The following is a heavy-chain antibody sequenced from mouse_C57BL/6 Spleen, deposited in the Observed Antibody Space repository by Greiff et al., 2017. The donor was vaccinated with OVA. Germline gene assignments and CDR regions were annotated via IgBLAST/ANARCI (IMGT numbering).Heavy chain of an antibody. Sequence: QVQLQQSGAELVKPGASVKISCKASGYAFSSYWMNWVKQRPGKGLEWIGQIYPGDGDTNYNGKFKGKATLTADKSSSTAYMQLSSLTSEDSAVYFCARGDSSGYNYFDYWGQGTTLTVSS. CDR3: ARGDSSGYNYFDY. CDR1: GYAFSSYW. V-gene: IGHV1-80*01. CDR2: IYPGDGDT. D-gene: IGHD3-2*02. J-gene: IGHJ2*01.